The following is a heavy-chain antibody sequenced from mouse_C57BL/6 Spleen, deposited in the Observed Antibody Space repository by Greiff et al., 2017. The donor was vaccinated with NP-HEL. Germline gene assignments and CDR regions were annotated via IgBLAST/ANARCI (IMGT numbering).Heavy chain of an antibody. D-gene: IGHD2-4*01. Sequence: QVTLKESGPGILQPSQTLSLTCSFSGFSLSTFGMGVGWIRQPSGQGLEWLAHIGWDDDKYYNPVLKSRLTISKDTSKNQVFLKIANVDTADTATYYCDRSSSDYEGDWFAYWGQGTLVTVSA. CDR1: GFSLSTFGMG. CDR3: DRSSSDYEGDWFAY. V-gene: IGHV8-8*01. J-gene: IGHJ3*01. CDR2: IGWDDDK.